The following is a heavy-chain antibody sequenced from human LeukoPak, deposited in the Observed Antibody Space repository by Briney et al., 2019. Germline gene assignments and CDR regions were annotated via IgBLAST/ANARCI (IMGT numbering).Heavy chain of an antibody. V-gene: IGHV1-3*01. CDR1: GYTFTTYA. Sequence: ASVKVSCKASGYTFTTYAIHWVRQAPGRSLEWMGRINAGNGDAKYSQNFHDRITITRDTSASTVYMELTSLRAEDTAVYYCARGEDIVVAHGFAVAGPWGQGTLVTVSS. J-gene: IGHJ5*02. CDR3: ARGEDIVVAHGFAVAGP. D-gene: IGHD2-2*01. CDR2: INAGNGDA.